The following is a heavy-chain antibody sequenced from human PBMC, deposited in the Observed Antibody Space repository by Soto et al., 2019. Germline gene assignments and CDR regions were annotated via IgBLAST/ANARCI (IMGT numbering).Heavy chain of an antibody. CDR3: ARGGIAARPVYDYYYVGMDI. CDR2: ITNSGSTI. D-gene: IGHD6-6*01. V-gene: IGHV3-11*01. CDR1: GFTFSDFY. J-gene: IGHJ6*02. Sequence: QVQLVESGGGLVKPGGSLRLSCTASGFTFSDFYMSWIRQAPGKGLEWVSYITNSGSTIYYADSVKGRFTISRDNAKNSLFLQMNSLRAGDTAVYYCARGGIAARPVYDYYYVGMDIWGQGTTVTVSS.